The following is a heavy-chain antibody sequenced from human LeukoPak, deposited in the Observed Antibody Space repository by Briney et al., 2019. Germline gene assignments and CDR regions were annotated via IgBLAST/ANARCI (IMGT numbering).Heavy chain of an antibody. CDR3: ARARDSGYDWIY. D-gene: IGHD5-12*01. J-gene: IGHJ4*02. Sequence: ASVKVSCKASGYTFTSYGISWGRQAPGQGLEWMGWINPNSGGTNYAQKFQGRVTMTRDTSISTAYMELSRLRSDDTAVYYCARARDSGYDWIYWGQGTLVTVSS. CDR1: GYTFTSYG. CDR2: INPNSGGT. V-gene: IGHV1-2*02.